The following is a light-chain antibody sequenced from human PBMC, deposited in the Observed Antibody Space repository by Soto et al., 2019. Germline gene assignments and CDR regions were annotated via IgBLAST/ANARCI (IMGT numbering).Light chain of an antibody. CDR1: SSDVGGYNY. Sequence: QSVLTQPASVSGSPGQSITISCTGSSSDVGGYNYVSWYQQHPGKAPKLMIYDVSNRPSGVSDRFSGSKSGNTASLTISGLQAEDEADYYCNSYTSIITGVFGTGTELTVL. J-gene: IGLJ1*01. V-gene: IGLV2-14*03. CDR2: DVS. CDR3: NSYTSIITGV.